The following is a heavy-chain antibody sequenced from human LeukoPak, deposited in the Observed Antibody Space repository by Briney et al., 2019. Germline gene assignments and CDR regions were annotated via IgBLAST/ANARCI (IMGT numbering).Heavy chain of an antibody. CDR1: GFTFSSYW. Sequence: GGSLRLSCAASGFTFSSYWMSWVRQAPGKGLEWVSAISGSGGSTYYADSVKGRFTISRDNSKNTLYLQMNSLRAEDTAVYYCAKDRVADYYDSSGYPLDYWGQGTLVTVSS. V-gene: IGHV3-23*01. D-gene: IGHD3-22*01. J-gene: IGHJ4*02. CDR3: AKDRVADYYDSSGYPLDY. CDR2: ISGSGGST.